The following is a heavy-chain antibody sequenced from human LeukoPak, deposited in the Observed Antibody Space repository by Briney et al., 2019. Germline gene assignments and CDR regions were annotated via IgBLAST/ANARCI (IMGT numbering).Heavy chain of an antibody. CDR2: IKQDGSEK. J-gene: IGHJ6*02. CDR3: ARDHGITIFGVVTYYYYYGMDV. Sequence: PGGSLRLSCAASGFTFSNYGMSWVRQAPGKGLEWVASIKQDGSEKFYVDSVKGRFTISRDNAKNSLYLQMNSLRAEDTAVYYCARDHGITIFGVVTYYYYYGMDVWGQGTTVTVSS. V-gene: IGHV3-7*03. D-gene: IGHD3-3*01. CDR1: GFTFSNYG.